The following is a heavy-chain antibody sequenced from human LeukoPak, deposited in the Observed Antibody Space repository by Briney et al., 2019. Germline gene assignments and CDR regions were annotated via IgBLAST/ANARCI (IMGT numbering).Heavy chain of an antibody. D-gene: IGHD2-2*01. Sequence: GAPVKVSCKASGYTFTSYGISWVRQAPGQGLEWMGWISAYNGNTNYAQKLQGRVTMTTDTSTSTAYMELRSLRSDDTAAYYCARVGGIKDIVVVPAVSNWFDPWGQGTLVTISS. V-gene: IGHV1-18*01. CDR3: ARVGGIKDIVVVPAVSNWFDP. CDR1: GYTFTSYG. J-gene: IGHJ5*02. CDR2: ISAYNGNT.